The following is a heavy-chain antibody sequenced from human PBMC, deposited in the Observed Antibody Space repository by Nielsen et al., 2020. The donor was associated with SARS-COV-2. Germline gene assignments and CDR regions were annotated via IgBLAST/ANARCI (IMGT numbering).Heavy chain of an antibody. CDR3: ARDRSSSSLYYYYYYMDV. V-gene: IGHV3-23*01. Sequence: GESLKISCAASGFTFSSYAMSWVRQAPGKGLEWVSAISGSGGSTYYAESVKGRFTISRDNAKNSLYLQMNSLRAEDTAVYYCARDRSSSSLYYYYYYMDVWGKGTTVTVSS. CDR1: GFTFSSYA. CDR2: ISGSGGST. D-gene: IGHD6-13*01. J-gene: IGHJ6*03.